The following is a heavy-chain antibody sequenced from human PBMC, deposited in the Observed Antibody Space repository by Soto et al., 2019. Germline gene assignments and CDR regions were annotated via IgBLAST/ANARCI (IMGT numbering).Heavy chain of an antibody. Sequence: QVQLVQSGAEVKKPGASVKVSCKASGYTFSDHDLNWVRQASGQGPEWLGWMNPNSGDTGYAQNFQGRVTMTRDSSKRTGYMELSRLRSEDTAVYYCARVGGNGNDDYVDYWGHGTLVPVSS. CDR1: GYTFSDHD. V-gene: IGHV1-8*01. CDR3: ARVGGNGNDDYVDY. J-gene: IGHJ4*01. CDR2: MNPNSGDT. D-gene: IGHD1-1*01.